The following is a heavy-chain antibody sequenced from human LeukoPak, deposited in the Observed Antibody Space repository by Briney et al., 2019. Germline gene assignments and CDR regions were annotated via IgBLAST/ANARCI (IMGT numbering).Heavy chain of an antibody. CDR3: AKDDGSDVLLDY. J-gene: IGHJ4*02. CDR2: ITYDGSNK. D-gene: IGHD3-10*01. V-gene: IGHV3-30-3*01. CDR1: GLTFSRYA. Sequence: GGSLRLSCAVSGLTFSRYAMHWPRRAPGKGLEWVEVITYDGSNKYYAVSMKGRFTISRDNSKNTLYLQMNSLRAADTAVYYCAKDDGSDVLLDYWREAGLVTVCS.